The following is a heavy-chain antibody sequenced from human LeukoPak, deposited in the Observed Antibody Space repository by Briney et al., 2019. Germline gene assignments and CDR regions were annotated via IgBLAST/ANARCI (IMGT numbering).Heavy chain of an antibody. Sequence: PGGSLRLSCAASGFTFSNYWMGWVRRAPGKGLEWVATIKLDGSEKYYVDSVKGRFTISRDNAKNSLYLQMNSLRAEDTAVYYCARHGNRNFDYWGQGTLVTVSS. J-gene: IGHJ4*02. CDR1: GFTFSNYW. V-gene: IGHV3-7*01. CDR2: IKLDGSEK. D-gene: IGHD4-23*01. CDR3: ARHGNRNFDY.